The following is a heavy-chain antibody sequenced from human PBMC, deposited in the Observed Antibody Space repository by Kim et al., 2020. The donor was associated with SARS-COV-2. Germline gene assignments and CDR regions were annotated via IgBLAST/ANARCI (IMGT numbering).Heavy chain of an antibody. CDR1: GGSISSGGYY. J-gene: IGHJ4*02. Sequence: SETLSLTCTVSGGSISSGGYYWSWIRQHPGKGLEWIGYIYYSGSTYYNPSLKSRVTISVDTSKNQFSLKLSSVTAADTAVYYCARGEGQLGPGGYFDYWGQGTLVTVSS. CDR3: ARGEGQLGPGGYFDY. CDR2: IYYSGST. D-gene: IGHD6-6*01. V-gene: IGHV4-31*03.